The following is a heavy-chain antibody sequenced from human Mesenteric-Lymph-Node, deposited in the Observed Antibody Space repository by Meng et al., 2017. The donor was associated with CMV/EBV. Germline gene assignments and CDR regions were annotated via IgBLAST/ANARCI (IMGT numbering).Heavy chain of an antibody. D-gene: IGHD1-1*01. CDR2: IYPMLGIT. V-gene: IGHV1-69*02. Sequence: CKGSGGTFSHYSINWVRQAPGQGLEWMGKIYPMLGITNSAQKFQGRVTITADKSTSTGYMELSSLRSDDTAVYYCARVEDSDDHYLDSWGQGTLVTVSS. J-gene: IGHJ4*02. CDR1: GGTFSHYS. CDR3: ARVEDSDDHYLDS.